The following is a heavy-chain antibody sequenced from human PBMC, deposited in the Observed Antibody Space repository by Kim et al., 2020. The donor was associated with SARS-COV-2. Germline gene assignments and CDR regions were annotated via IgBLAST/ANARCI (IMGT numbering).Heavy chain of an antibody. V-gene: IGHV3-30-3*01. J-gene: IGHJ6*02. CDR3: ARDVLPRGAHYGMDV. D-gene: IGHD3-10*01. CDR1: GFTFSSYA. CDR2: ISYDGSNK. Sequence: GGSLRLSCAASGFTFSSYAMHWVRQAPGKGLEWVAVISYDGSNKYYADSVKGRFTISRDNSKNTLYLQMNSLRAEDTAVYYCARDVLPRGAHYGMDVWGQGTTVTVSS.